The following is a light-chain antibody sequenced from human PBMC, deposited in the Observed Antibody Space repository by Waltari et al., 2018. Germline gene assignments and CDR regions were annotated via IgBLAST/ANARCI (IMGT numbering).Light chain of an antibody. CDR3: QQHGTLPAT. CDR1: QSVGSSS. J-gene: IGKJ1*01. V-gene: IGKV3-20*01. CDR2: RAS. Sequence: EIVLTQSPGTASLSPGERVTLPCRASQSVGSSSLAWYQPKPGQAPRLVIYRASRRATGIPDRFSGSGSGTDFSLTISRLEPEDFAVYYCQQHGTLPATFGQGTKVEIK.